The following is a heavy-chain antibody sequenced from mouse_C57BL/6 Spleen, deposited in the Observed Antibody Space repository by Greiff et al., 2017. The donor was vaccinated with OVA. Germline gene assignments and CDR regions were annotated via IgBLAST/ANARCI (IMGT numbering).Heavy chain of an antibody. CDR3: SSLYYGYYYARDY. CDR2: IHPNSGST. Sequence: QVQLQQPGAELVKPGASVKLSCTASGYNFTSYWMHWVKQRPGQGLEWIGMIHPNSGSTKYNEKFQSKATMTVDKSSSTAYMQPSSLTSEDSAVYYCSSLYYGYYYARDYWGQGTSVTVSS. CDR1: GYNFTSYW. V-gene: IGHV1-64*01. J-gene: IGHJ4*01. D-gene: IGHD2-2*01.